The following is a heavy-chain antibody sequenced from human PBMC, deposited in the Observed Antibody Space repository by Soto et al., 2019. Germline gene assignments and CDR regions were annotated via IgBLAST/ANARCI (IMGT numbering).Heavy chain of an antibody. D-gene: IGHD4-17*01. CDR1: GFTFSSYA. Sequence: GGSLRLSCAASGFTFSSYAMSWVRQAPGKGLEWVSAISGSGGSTYYADSVKGRFTISRDNSKNTLYLQMNSLRAEDTAVYYCAKDATHNGYGDPNKYNWFDPWGQGTLVTVSS. V-gene: IGHV3-23*01. CDR2: ISGSGGST. CDR3: AKDATHNGYGDPNKYNWFDP. J-gene: IGHJ5*02.